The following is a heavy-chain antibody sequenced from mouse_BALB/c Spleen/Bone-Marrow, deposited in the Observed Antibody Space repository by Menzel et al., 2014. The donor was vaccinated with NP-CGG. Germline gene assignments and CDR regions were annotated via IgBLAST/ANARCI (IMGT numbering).Heavy chain of an antibody. Sequence: DVKLVESGGGLVQPGGSMKLSCVASGFTFSNYWMNWVRQSPEKGLEWVAEIRLKSNNYATHYAESVKGMFTISRDDSKSSVYLQMNNLRAEDTGIYYCTTGFAYWGQGTLVTVSA. CDR1: GFTFSNYW. CDR3: TTGFAY. CDR2: IRLKSNNYAT. J-gene: IGHJ3*01. V-gene: IGHV6-6*02.